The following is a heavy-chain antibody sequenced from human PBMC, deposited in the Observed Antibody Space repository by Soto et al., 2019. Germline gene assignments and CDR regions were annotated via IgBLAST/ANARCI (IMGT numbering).Heavy chain of an antibody. CDR2: ISSNGGST. J-gene: IGHJ4*02. V-gene: IGHV3-64*01. CDR1: GFTFSSYA. D-gene: IGHD1-20*01. Sequence: GGSLRLSCAASGFTFSSYAMHWVHQAPGKGLEYVSAISSNGGSTYYANSVKGRFTISRDNSKNTLYLQMGSLRAEDMAVYYCARVRITGYYFDYWGQGTLVTVSS. CDR3: ARVRITGYYFDY.